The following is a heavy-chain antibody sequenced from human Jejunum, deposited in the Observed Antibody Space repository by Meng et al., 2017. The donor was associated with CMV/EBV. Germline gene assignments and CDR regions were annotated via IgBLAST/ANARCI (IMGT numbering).Heavy chain of an antibody. CDR1: GYTFTNYG. CDR2: ISAYNGNT. D-gene: IGHD1-26*01. CDR3: ARVEVGITSGDY. Sequence: QAQLVQSGGEVNEPGASVKVSCKASGYTFTNYGITWVRQAPGQGLEWMGWISAYNGNTNYAQTLQGRVTMTTDTSTSTAYMELGSLRSDDTAVYYCARVEVGITSGDYWGQGTLVTVSS. J-gene: IGHJ4*02. V-gene: IGHV1-18*01.